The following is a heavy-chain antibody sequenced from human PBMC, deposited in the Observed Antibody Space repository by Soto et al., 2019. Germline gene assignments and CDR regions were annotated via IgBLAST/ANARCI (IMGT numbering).Heavy chain of an antibody. D-gene: IGHD1-26*01. Sequence: QVQLVQSGAEVKKPGASVKVSCKASGYTFTSYGISWVRQAPGQGLEWMGWISAYNGNTNYAQKLQGRVTMTTDTATSTGYMELRSLRSDDTAVYYCARELHLSGSWGGYGMDVWGQGTTVTVSS. J-gene: IGHJ6*02. CDR2: ISAYNGNT. V-gene: IGHV1-18*01. CDR1: GYTFTSYG. CDR3: ARELHLSGSWGGYGMDV.